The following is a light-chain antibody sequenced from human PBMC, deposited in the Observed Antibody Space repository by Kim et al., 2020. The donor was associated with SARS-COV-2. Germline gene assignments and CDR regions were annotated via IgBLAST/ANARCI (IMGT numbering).Light chain of an antibody. V-gene: IGLV2-8*01. CDR1: SSDVGGYNY. J-gene: IGLJ2*01. Sequence: GKSFTISCTGTSSDVGGYNYVSWYQQHPGKAPKLMIYEVSKRPSGVPDRFSGSKSGNTASLTVSGLQAEDEADYYCSSYAGSPHVVFGGGTQLTVL. CDR2: EVS. CDR3: SSYAGSPHVV.